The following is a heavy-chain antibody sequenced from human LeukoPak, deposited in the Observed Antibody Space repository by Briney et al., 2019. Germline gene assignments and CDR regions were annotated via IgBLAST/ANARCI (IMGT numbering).Heavy chain of an antibody. D-gene: IGHD5-24*01. CDR1: GFTYSKFQ. J-gene: IGHJ4*02. CDR3: AKQMSLLHFDY. V-gene: IGHV3-74*01. Sequence: GGSVRLSCAGWGFTYSKFQMQWGRHAPGKGGVGVSLISPSGSTTSYADSLKGRFTISRDNAKNTLYLQMNSLRAEDTAVYYCAKQMSLLHFDYWGQGTLVTVSS. CDR2: ISPSGSTT.